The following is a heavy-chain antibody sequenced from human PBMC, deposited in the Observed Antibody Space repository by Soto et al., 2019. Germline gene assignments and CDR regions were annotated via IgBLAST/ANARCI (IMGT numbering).Heavy chain of an antibody. V-gene: IGHV3-23*01. J-gene: IGHJ4*02. CDR3: AQTWNYFDF. D-gene: IGHD1-1*01. CDR2: ISGSGGST. CDR1: EFTFSNDA. Sequence: PGGALRLPCAASEFTFSNDAMSGVRQAPGKGLEWVSAISGSGGSTYYADSVKGRFTISRDNSKNTLYLQMNSLRAEDTAVYYCAQTWNYFDFWGKGTLVTVSS.